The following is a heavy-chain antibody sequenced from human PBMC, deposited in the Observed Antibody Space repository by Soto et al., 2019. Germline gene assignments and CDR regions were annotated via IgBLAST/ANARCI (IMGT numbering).Heavy chain of an antibody. Sequence: GASVKVSCKASGGTFSSYTISWVRQAPGQGLEWMGRIIPILGIANYAQKFQGRVTITADKSTSTAYMELSSLRSEDTAVYYCARDPPLPQSLEQLDYYFDYWGQGTLVTVSS. D-gene: IGHD6-6*01. CDR1: GGTFSSYT. CDR2: IIPILGIA. CDR3: ARDPPLPQSLEQLDYYFDY. V-gene: IGHV1-69*04. J-gene: IGHJ4*02.